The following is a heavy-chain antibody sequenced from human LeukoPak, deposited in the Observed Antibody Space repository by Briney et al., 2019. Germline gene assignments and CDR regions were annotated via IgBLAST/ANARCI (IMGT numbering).Heavy chain of an antibody. J-gene: IGHJ4*02. CDR3: ARDPPVCSTSCLDY. D-gene: IGHD2-2*01. CDR1: GFTISTNY. V-gene: IGHV3-53*01. CDR2: IHSGGST. Sequence: PGGSLRLSCAASGFTISTNYMSWVRQAPGKGLEWVSVIHSGGSTYYADSVKGRFTISRDNSKNTLYLQMNSLRVEDTAVYYCARDPPVCSTSCLDYWGQGTLATVSS.